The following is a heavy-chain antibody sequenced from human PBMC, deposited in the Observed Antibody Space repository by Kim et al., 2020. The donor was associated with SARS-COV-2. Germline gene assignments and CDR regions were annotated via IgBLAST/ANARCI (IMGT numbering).Heavy chain of an antibody. J-gene: IGHJ4*02. CDR1: GFTFNTYA. D-gene: IGHD6-13*01. CDR3: AKLGYRSSWYAL. V-gene: IGHV3-23*01. Sequence: GGSLRLSCAISGFTFNTYAMSWVRQAPGKGLEWVSTISGTGGSTYYTDSVKGRFTIARDNSTNMLFLQMDSLRAEDTAVYYCAKLGYRSSWYALWGQGT. CDR2: ISGTGGST.